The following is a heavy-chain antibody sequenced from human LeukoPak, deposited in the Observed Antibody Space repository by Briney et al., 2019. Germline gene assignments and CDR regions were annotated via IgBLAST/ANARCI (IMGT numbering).Heavy chain of an antibody. CDR2: IDHGVKT. CDR3: ARDRIIDIMDV. Sequence: PSGALSLTCAVSGGSISSSNWWTWVRQPPGKGLEWIGEIDHGVKTNYNPSLQSRVTISVDKSSNQLSLNLSSMTAADTAVYYCARDRIIDIMDVWGQGTTVT. J-gene: IGHJ6*02. V-gene: IGHV4-4*02. CDR1: GGSISSSNW. D-gene: IGHD2-15*01.